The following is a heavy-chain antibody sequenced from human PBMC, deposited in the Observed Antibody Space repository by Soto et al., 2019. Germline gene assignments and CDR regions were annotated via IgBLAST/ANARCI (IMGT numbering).Heavy chain of an antibody. CDR1: GFTFSSYA. D-gene: IGHD6-19*01. V-gene: IGHV3-30*04. Sequence: QVQLVESGGGVVQPGRSLRLSCAASGFTFSSYALHWVRQAPGKGLEWVAVISYDGGNKYYADSVKGRFTISRDNSKNTLYLQMNSLRAEDTAVYYCARDVQWLATQLAFWGQGTLVTVSS. J-gene: IGHJ4*02. CDR3: ARDVQWLATQLAF. CDR2: ISYDGGNK.